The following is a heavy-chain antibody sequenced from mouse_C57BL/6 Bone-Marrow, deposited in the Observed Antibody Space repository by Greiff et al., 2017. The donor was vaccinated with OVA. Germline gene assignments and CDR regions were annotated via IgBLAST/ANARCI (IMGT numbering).Heavy chain of an antibody. D-gene: IGHD1-2*01. CDR3: ARHYDGCGAWFAY. CDR1: GFNIKDFY. CDR2: IDPEDGAT. V-gene: IGHV14-2*01. Sequence: VQLQQSGVELVKPGASVKLSCTASGFNIKDFYMHWVKQRTEQGLEWIGRIDPEDGATKYAPKFPGKATITSDTSSNTAYLQLSSLTAEDTAVYYCARHYDGCGAWFAYWGQGTLVTVSA. J-gene: IGHJ3*01.